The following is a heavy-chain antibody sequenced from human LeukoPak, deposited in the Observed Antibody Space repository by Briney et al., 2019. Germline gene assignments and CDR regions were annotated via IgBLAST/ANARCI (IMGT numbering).Heavy chain of an antibody. CDR1: GFTFSSCA. Sequence: PGGSLRLSCAASGFTFSSCAMHWVRQAPGKGLEWVAVISYDGSNKYYADSVKGRFTISRDNSKNTLYLQMNSLRAEDTAVYCCARGEYGYWGQGTLVTVSS. CDR3: ARGEYGY. CDR2: ISYDGSNK. V-gene: IGHV3-30*01. D-gene: IGHD4/OR15-4a*01. J-gene: IGHJ4*02.